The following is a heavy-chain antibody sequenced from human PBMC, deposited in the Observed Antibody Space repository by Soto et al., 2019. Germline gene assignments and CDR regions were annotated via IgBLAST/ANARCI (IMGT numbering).Heavy chain of an antibody. Sequence: PSETLSLTCTVSGGSISSGGYYWSWIRQHPGKGLEWIGYIYYSGSTYYNPSLKSRVTISVDTSKNQFSLKLSPVTAADTAVYYCARDTRLSAAHGNWFDPWGQGTLVTVSS. CDR1: GGSISSGGYY. V-gene: IGHV4-31*03. CDR2: IYYSGST. D-gene: IGHD6-13*01. J-gene: IGHJ5*02. CDR3: ARDTRLSAAHGNWFDP.